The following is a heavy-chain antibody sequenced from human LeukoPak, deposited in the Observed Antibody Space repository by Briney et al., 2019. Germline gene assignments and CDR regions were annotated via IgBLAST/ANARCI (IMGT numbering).Heavy chain of an antibody. Sequence: PGGSLRLSCTVSGFTFSSNAMSWVRQAPGKGLEWVSAISSTGGSTDYADSVKGQFTISRDNSKNTLYLQMNSLRAEDTAVYYCANVAHRDGYNYVGYWGQGTLVTVSS. CDR1: GFTFSSNA. CDR3: ANVAHRDGYNYVGY. CDR2: ISSTGGST. D-gene: IGHD5-24*01. V-gene: IGHV3-23*01. J-gene: IGHJ4*02.